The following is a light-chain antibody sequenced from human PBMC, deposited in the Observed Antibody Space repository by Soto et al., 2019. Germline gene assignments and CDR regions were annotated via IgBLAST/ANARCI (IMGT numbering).Light chain of an antibody. CDR1: QGIDNY. CDR2: GSS. V-gene: IGKV1-27*01. Sequence: DIQMTQSPSSLSASVGDRVTITCRASQGIDNYLAWYQKKPGKVPQLLIYGSSTLQSGVPARFSGSGSGTDFNLTISRLQPEDVATYECQQSYSTTLTFGGGTKVDIK. J-gene: IGKJ4*01. CDR3: QQSYSTTLT.